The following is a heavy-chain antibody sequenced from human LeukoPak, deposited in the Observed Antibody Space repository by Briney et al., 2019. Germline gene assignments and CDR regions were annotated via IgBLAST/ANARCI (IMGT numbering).Heavy chain of an antibody. CDR1: GFTFSSYE. J-gene: IGHJ3*02. Sequence: GGSLRLSCAASGFTFSSYEMNWVRQAPGKGLEWVALIWYHGGDKYYADSVKGRFTVSRDNSKNTLYLHMNSLKAEDTAVYYCAKETWQLQKNAFDIWGQGTMVTVSS. CDR3: AKETWQLQKNAFDI. D-gene: IGHD1-26*01. V-gene: IGHV3-33*06. CDR2: IWYHGGDK.